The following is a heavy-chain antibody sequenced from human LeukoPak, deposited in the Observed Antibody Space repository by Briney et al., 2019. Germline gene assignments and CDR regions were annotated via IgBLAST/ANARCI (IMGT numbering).Heavy chain of an antibody. CDR2: SSYSGST. CDR3: ARHVGNTLYFLDY. V-gene: IGHV4-59*08. J-gene: IGHJ4*02. D-gene: IGHD1/OR15-1a*01. Sequence: PSETLSLTCTVSGDSVSNYYWSWLRQPPGKRLEWIGHSSYSGSTKYNPSLNSRVTLSVATSKNQLSLKLSSVTAADTAVYYCARHVGNTLYFLDYWGQGILVTVSS. CDR1: GDSVSNYY.